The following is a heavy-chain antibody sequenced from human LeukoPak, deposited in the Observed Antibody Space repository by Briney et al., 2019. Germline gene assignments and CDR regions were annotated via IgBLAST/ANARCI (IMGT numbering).Heavy chain of an antibody. V-gene: IGHV7-4-1*02. CDR3: ARDLPSSPGIHQNWFDP. D-gene: IGHD5-18*01. Sequence: GASVKVSCKTSGYTFTNYGIGWVRQAPGQGLEWMGWINTNTGNPTYAQGFTGRFVFSLDTSVSTAYLQISSLKAEDTAVYYCARDLPSSPGIHQNWFDPWGQGTLVTVSS. J-gene: IGHJ5*02. CDR2: INTNTGNP. CDR1: GYTFTNYG.